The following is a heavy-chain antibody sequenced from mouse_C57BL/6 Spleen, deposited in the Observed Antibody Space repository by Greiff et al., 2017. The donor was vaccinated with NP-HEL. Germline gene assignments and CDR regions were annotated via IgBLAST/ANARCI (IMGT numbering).Heavy chain of an antibody. CDR1: GYAFSSSW. J-gene: IGHJ3*01. V-gene: IGHV1-82*01. D-gene: IGHD3-2*02. Sequence: QVQLKQSGPELVKPGASVKISCKASGYAFSSSWMNWVKQRPGKGLEWIGRIYPGDGDTNYNGKFKGKATLTADKSSSTAYMQLSSLTSEDSAVYFCARPDRSGYVGFAYWGQGTLVTVSA. CDR3: ARPDRSGYVGFAY. CDR2: IYPGDGDT.